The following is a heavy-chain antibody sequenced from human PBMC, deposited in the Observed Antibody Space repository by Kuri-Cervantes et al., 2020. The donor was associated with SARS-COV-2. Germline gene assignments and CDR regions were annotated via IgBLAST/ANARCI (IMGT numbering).Heavy chain of an antibody. D-gene: IGHD3-16*02. V-gene: IGHV4-59*01. CDR1: GASMRSYY. J-gene: IGHJ4*02. CDR2: IDYSGTS. CDR3: ARAQSITFGGVIVIWTYYFDY. Sequence: SETLSLTCTVSGASMRSYYWSWIRQVPGKGLEFVAYIDYSGTSNYNPSLRSRVSISVDTSKSQFSLKLSSVTAADTAVYYCARAQSITFGGVIVIWTYYFDYWGQGTLVTVSS.